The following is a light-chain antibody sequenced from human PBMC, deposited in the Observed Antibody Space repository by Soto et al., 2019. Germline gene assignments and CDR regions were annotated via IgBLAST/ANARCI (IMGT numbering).Light chain of an antibody. CDR3: QQYNISPLIP. Sequence: EIVMTQSPATLSVSPGERTTLSCRASQSVSTNLAWYQQKPGQAPRLLIYGASTRATGIPARFSGRGSGTEFTLTISSLHSEDFAVYYRQQYNISPLIPSAHGTRLEI. CDR1: QSVSTN. V-gene: IGKV3-15*01. CDR2: GAS. J-gene: IGKJ5*01.